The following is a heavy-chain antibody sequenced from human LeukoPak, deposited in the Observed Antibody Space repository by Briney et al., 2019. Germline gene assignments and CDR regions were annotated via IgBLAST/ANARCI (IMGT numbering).Heavy chain of an antibody. V-gene: IGHV3-30*02. CDR3: AKDGYSSSYFDY. D-gene: IGHD6-6*01. J-gene: IGHJ4*02. Sequence: GGSLRLSCAASGFTFSSYGMHWVRQAPGKGLEWVAFIRYDGSNKYYADSVKGRFTISRDNSKNTLYLQVNSLRAEDTAVYYCAKDGYSSSYFDYWGQGTLVTVSS. CDR1: GFTFSSYG. CDR2: IRYDGSNK.